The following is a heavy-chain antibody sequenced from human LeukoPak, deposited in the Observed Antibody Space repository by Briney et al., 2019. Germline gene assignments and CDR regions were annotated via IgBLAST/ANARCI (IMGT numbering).Heavy chain of an antibody. CDR3: ARDGQLIYDSSGYSSGAFDI. D-gene: IGHD3-22*01. V-gene: IGHV7-4-1*02. CDR2: INTNTGNP. CDR1: GYTFTSYA. Sequence: ASVKVSCKASGYTFTSYAMNWVRQAPGQGLEWMGWINTNTGNPTYAQGFTGRFVFSLDTSVSTAYLQISSLKAEDTAVYYCARDGQLIYDSSGYSSGAFDIWGQGTMVTVSS. J-gene: IGHJ3*02.